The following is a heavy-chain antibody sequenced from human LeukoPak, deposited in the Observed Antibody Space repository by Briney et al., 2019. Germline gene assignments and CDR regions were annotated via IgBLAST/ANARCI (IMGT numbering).Heavy chain of an antibody. CDR3: ARAIAAAGTRFDP. J-gene: IGHJ5*02. V-gene: IGHV4-30-4*08. Sequence: SQTLSLTCTVSGGSISSGDYYWSWIRQPPGKGLAWIGYIYYSGSTYYNPSLKSRVTISVDTSKNQFSLKLSSVTAADTAVYYCARAIAAAGTRFDPWGQGTLVTVSS. D-gene: IGHD6-13*01. CDR1: GGSISSGDYY. CDR2: IYYSGST.